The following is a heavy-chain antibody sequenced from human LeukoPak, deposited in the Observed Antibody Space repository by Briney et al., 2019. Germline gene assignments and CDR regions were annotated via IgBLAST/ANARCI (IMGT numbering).Heavy chain of an antibody. V-gene: IGHV4-59*01. J-gene: IGHJ6*03. CDR1: DDSITMYY. CDR2: IYYSGST. D-gene: IGHD6-13*01. CDR3: ARSTWGWSSIAAAGTGHYYYYMDV. Sequence: PSETLSLTCTVSDDSITMYYWTWIRQPPGKGLEWIGYIYYSGSTNYNPSLKSRVTISVDTSKNQFSLKLSSVTAADTAVYYCARSTWGWSSIAAAGTGHYYYYMDVWGKGTTVTISS.